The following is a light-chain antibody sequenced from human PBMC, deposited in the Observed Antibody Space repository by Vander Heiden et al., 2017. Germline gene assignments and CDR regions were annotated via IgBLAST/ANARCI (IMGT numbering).Light chain of an antibody. CDR2: WAS. CDR3: QQDDSTPRT. V-gene: IGKV4-1*01. Sequence: DIVMTQSPDSLAVSLGERATINCKSSQSVLYSSNNKNYLAWYQHKAGQPPKMLIYWASTRDSGVPDRISGSGSATDFTLTISSLQAEDVAVYYCQQDDSTPRTFGQGTKVEIK. J-gene: IGKJ1*01. CDR1: QSVLYSSNNKNY.